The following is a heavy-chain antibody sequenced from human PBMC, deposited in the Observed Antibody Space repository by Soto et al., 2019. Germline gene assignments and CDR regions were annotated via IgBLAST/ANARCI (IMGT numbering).Heavy chain of an antibody. CDR2: IRSKANSYAT. D-gene: IGHD2-15*01. J-gene: IGHJ4*02. Sequence: GSLRLSCAASGHTFSGSAMHWVRQASGKGLEWVGRIRSKANSYATAYAASVKGRFTISRDDSKNTAYLQMNSLKTEDTAVYYCTRRADIVVVVAATEKSFDYWGQGTLVTVSS. CDR1: GHTFSGSA. CDR3: TRRADIVVVVAATEKSFDY. V-gene: IGHV3-73*01.